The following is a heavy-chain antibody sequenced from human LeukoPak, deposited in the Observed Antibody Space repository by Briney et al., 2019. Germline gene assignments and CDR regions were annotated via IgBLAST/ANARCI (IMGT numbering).Heavy chain of an antibody. CDR1: GFTFSRHW. Sequence: GGSLRLSCVASGFTFSRHWMSWVRQAPGKGLEWVANIKRDGSEKNYVDSVKGRFTISREKAKSSLYLQMNSLRVEDTAVYYCARDPSAGSESWGQGTLVTVSS. D-gene: IGHD6-25*01. CDR2: IKRDGSEK. J-gene: IGHJ4*02. V-gene: IGHV3-7*01. CDR3: ARDPSAGSES.